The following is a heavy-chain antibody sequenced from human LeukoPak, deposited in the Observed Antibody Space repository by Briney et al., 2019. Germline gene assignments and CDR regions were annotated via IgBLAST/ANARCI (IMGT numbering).Heavy chain of an antibody. V-gene: IGHV4-4*09. CDR2: IHASGPT. D-gene: IGHD6-6*01. CDR3: ARPDAGIAARPFDN. J-gene: IGHJ4*02. Sequence: PSETLSLTCTVSGGSISTYYWSWIRRPPGKGLEWIAYIHASGPTNYNPSLKGRITISVDTSKNQFSLKLSSVTAADTAVYYCARPDAGIAARPFDNWGQGTLVTVSS. CDR1: GGSISTYY.